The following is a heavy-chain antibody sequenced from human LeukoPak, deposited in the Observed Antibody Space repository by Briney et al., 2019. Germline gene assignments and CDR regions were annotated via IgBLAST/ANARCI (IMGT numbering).Heavy chain of an antibody. Sequence: GASVKVSCKASGGTFSNYAINWVRQAPGQGLEWMGRIIPIFGTANYAQKFQGRVTTTTDESTSTAYMELSSLRSEDTAVYYCARDLNWKYFDYWGQGTLVTVSS. CDR1: GGTFSNYA. J-gene: IGHJ4*02. D-gene: IGHD1-20*01. CDR3: ARDLNWKYFDY. CDR2: IIPIFGTA. V-gene: IGHV1-69*05.